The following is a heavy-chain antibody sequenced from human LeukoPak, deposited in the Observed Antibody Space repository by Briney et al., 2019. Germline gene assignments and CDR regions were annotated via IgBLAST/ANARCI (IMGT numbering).Heavy chain of an antibody. CDR2: IYSSGST. CDR3: AKSGGYGLIDY. Sequence: SETLSLTCAVSGASVSGSNSYWGWIRQPPGKGLEWIGNIYSSGSTYYNASLQSRVTISIDTSKHQFSLRLNSVTAADTAMYFCAKSGGYGLIDYGGQGTRVTVSS. CDR1: GASVSGSNSY. V-gene: IGHV4-39*01. D-gene: IGHD3-16*01. J-gene: IGHJ4*02.